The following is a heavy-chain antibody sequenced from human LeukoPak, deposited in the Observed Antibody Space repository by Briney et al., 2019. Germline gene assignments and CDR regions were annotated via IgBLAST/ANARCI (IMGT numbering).Heavy chain of an antibody. V-gene: IGHV3-7*01. D-gene: IGHD3-3*01. CDR2: LRPDGSDK. Sequence: GGSLRLSCAASGFTFSGYWMTWVRQAPGKGLEWVANLRPDGSDKYYADSVKGRFTISRDNAKNSLYLQMNGPRADDTAIYYCARDAYDDASESWGQGTLVTVSS. CDR1: GFTFSGYW. J-gene: IGHJ5*02. CDR3: ARDAYDDASES.